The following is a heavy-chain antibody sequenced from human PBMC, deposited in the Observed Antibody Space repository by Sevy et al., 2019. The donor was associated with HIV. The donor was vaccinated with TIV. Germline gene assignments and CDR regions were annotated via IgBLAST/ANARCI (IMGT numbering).Heavy chain of an antibody. D-gene: IGHD3-16*01. CDR1: GFTFSDYY. J-gene: IGHJ4*02. V-gene: IGHV3-11*06. CDR3: ARDRRNYAGQYFDY. CDR2: ISSGSTYT. Sequence: GGSLRLSCAASGFTFSDYYMSWIRQAPGKGLEWVSDISSGSTYTNYADSVKGRFTISRDNAKNSLYLQMNSLTVEDTAVYYCARDRRNYAGQYFDYWGQGTLVTGSS.